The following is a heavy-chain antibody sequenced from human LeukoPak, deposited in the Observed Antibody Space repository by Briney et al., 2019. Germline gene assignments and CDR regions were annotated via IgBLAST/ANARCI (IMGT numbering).Heavy chain of an antibody. CDR2: INWNGGGT. CDR1: GYSFKDYG. CDR3: AKHLTATNTYIFFGLDV. V-gene: IGHV3-9*01. D-gene: IGHD1-26*01. Sequence: GGSLRLSCAATGYSFKDYGMHWVRQPPGKGPEWGSAINWNGGGTDYADSVKGRFTIFRDNAKNSLYLQLSSLRPEDTALYYCAKHLTATNTYIFFGLDVWGQGTSVTVSS. J-gene: IGHJ6*02.